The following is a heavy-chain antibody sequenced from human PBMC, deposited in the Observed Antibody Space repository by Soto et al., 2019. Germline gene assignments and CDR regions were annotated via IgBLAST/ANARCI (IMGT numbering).Heavy chain of an antibody. D-gene: IGHD3-22*01. J-gene: IGHJ4*02. V-gene: IGHV3-11*04. Sequence: PGGSLRLSCAASGFRFINYYMAWIRQAPGKGLEWVSYISSGGGSKYYADSVKGRFTISRDNSKNTLYLQMNSLRAEDTAVYYCAKGGYYDSSGYYYADYWGQGTLVTVS. CDR2: ISSGGGSK. CDR3: AKGGYYDSSGYYYADY. CDR1: GFRFINYY.